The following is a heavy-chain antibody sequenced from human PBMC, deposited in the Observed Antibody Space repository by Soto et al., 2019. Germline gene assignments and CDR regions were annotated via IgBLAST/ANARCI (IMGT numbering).Heavy chain of an antibody. J-gene: IGHJ5*02. Sequence: SETLSLTCTVSGGSISSGDYYWSWIRQPPGKGLEWIGYIYYSGSTYYNPSLKSRVTISVDTSKNQFSLKLSSVTAADTAVYYCAREEGRLYYGSGIYPHWFDPWGQGTLVTVSA. D-gene: IGHD3-10*01. CDR3: AREEGRLYYGSGIYPHWFDP. V-gene: IGHV4-30-4*01. CDR2: IYYSGST. CDR1: GGSISSGDYY.